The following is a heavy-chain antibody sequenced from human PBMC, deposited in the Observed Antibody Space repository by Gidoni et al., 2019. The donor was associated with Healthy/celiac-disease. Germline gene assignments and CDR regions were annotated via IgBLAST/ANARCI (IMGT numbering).Heavy chain of an antibody. D-gene: IGHD2-15*01. CDR1: GFTFSSYA. CDR3: AKGGADIEGIDP. J-gene: IGHJ5*02. CDR2: ISGSGGST. V-gene: IGHV3-23*01. Sequence: EVQLLESGGGLVQPGGSLRLSCAASGFTFSSYAMSWVRQAPGKGLGWVSAISGSGGSTYYADSVKGRFTISRDNSKNTLYLQMNSLRAEDTAVYYCAKGGADIEGIDPWGQGTLVTVSS.